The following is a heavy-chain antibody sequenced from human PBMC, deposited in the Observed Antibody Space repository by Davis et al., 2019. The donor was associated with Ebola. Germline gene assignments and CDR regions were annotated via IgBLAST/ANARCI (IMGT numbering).Heavy chain of an antibody. V-gene: IGHV1-8*02. D-gene: IGHD4-17*01. Sequence: ASVKVSCKASGYTFTGYYMHWVRQAPGQGLEWMGWMNPNSGNTGYAQKFQGRVTMTRNTSISTAYMELSGLRSEDTAVYYCTYDYGDYGNDAFDIWGQGTMVTVSS. CDR2: MNPNSGNT. CDR1: GYTFTGYY. CDR3: TYDYGDYGNDAFDI. J-gene: IGHJ3*02.